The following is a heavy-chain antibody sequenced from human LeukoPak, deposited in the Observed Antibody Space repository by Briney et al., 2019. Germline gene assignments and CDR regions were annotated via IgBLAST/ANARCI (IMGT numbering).Heavy chain of an antibody. J-gene: IGHJ5*02. CDR3: TKDLLYSSSLNWFDP. CDR2: ISYDGSNK. Sequence: GGSLRLSCAASGFTFSSYAMHWVRQAPGKGLEWVAVISYDGSNKYYADSVKGRFTISRDNSKNTLYLQMNSLRAEDTAVYYCTKDLLYSSSLNWFDPWGQGTLVTVSS. D-gene: IGHD6-13*01. CDR1: GFTFSSYA. V-gene: IGHV3-30-3*01.